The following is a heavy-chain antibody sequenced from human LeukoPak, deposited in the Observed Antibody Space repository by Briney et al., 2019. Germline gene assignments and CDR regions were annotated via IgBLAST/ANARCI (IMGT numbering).Heavy chain of an antibody. CDR1: GGTFSSYA. V-gene: IGHV1-69*05. Sequence: ASVKVSCKASGGTFSSYAISWVRQPPGQGLEWRGGIIPIFGTANYAQKFQGRVTITTDESTSTAYMELSSLRSEDTAVYYCARAASIAARRVYYYYYYMDVWGKGTTVTVSS. CDR2: IIPIFGTA. D-gene: IGHD6-6*01. CDR3: ARAASIAARRVYYYYYYMDV. J-gene: IGHJ6*03.